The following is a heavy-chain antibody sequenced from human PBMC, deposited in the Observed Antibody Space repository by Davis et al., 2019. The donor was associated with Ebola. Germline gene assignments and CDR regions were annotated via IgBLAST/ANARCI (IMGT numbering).Heavy chain of an antibody. CDR2: ISGDGGST. V-gene: IGHV3-NL1*01. CDR1: GFTFSSYG. CDR3: ARDDIAVAVYYYYGMDV. Sequence: GGSLRLSCAASGFTFSSYGMHWVRQAPGKGLEWVSLISGDGGSTYYADSVKGRFTISRDNSKNPLYLQMNSLRAEDTAVYYCARDDIAVAVYYYYGMDVWGQGTTVTVSS. J-gene: IGHJ6*02. D-gene: IGHD6-19*01.